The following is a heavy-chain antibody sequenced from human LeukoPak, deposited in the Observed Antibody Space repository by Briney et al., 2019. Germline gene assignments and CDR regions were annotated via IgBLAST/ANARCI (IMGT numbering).Heavy chain of an antibody. Sequence: PGGSLRLSCAASGFTFSSYWMHWVRQAPGEGLVWVSRINSDGSSTSYADSVKGRFTISRDNAKNTLYLQMNSLRAEDTAVYYCARDRYYYYGMDVWGQGTTVTVSS. J-gene: IGHJ6*02. CDR2: INSDGSST. V-gene: IGHV3-74*01. CDR3: ARDRYYYYGMDV. CDR1: GFTFSSYW.